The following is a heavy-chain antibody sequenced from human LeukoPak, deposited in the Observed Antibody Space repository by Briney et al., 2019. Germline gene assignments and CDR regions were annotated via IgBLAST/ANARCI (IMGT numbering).Heavy chain of an antibody. V-gene: IGHV3-13*01. CDR1: GFTFSSYD. CDR2: IGTAGDT. D-gene: IGHD1-20*01. CDR3: AREDNWNAMDY. J-gene: IGHJ4*02. Sequence: GGSLRLSCAASGFTFSSYDMHWVRQATGKGLEWVSAIGTAGDTYYPGSVKGRFTISRENAKNSLYLQVNSLRAGDTAVYYCAREDNWNAMDYWGQGTLVTVSS.